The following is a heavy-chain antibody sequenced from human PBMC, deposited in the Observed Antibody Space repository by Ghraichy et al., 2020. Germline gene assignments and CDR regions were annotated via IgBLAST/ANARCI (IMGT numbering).Heavy chain of an antibody. V-gene: IGHV1-69*13. D-gene: IGHD2-21*01. Sequence: SVKVSCKASGSAFSRYGISWVRQAPGQGLEWVGGIVPIFDTTKYAKKFQGRVTITADESTTTVYMELSSLRSDDTAVYYCAREQDCSSNNCYPNYPEYFHYWGRGTLVTVSS. CDR2: IVPIFDTT. J-gene: IGHJ1*01. CDR3: AREQDCSSNNCYPNYPEYFHY. CDR1: GSAFSRYG.